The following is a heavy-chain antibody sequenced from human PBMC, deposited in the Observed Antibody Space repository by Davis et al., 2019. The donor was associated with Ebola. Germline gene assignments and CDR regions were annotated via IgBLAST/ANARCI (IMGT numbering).Heavy chain of an antibody. Sequence: PSETLSLTCTVSGGSISSYDWSWIRQPAGKGLEWIGRIYTSGSTNYNPSLKSRVTMSVDTSKNQFSLKLSSVTAADTAVYYCARAWYQRGAGGFDPWGQGTLVTVSS. CDR3: ARAWYQRGAGGFDP. V-gene: IGHV4-4*07. D-gene: IGHD2-2*01. CDR1: GGSISSYD. J-gene: IGHJ5*02. CDR2: IYTSGST.